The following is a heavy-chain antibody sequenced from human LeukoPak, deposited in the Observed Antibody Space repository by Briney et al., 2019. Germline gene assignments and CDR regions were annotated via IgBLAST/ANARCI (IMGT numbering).Heavy chain of an antibody. J-gene: IGHJ6*04. CDR1: RFTLCGYE. V-gene: IGHV3-48*03. Sequence: PGGSLRLSCAASRFTLCGYEMNSGREAPGTGLGWGSYISSSGSVIYYTDSLRSRVTISRDNTQSTLCLPMNSLRAEDTALCYCAELGITMIGGVWGKGTTVTIAS. D-gene: IGHD3-10*02. CDR3: AELGITMIGGV. CDR2: ISSSGSVI.